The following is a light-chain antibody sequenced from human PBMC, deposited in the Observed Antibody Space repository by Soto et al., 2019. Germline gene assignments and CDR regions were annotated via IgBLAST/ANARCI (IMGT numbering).Light chain of an antibody. J-gene: IGKJ1*01. V-gene: IGKV3-15*01. CDR2: GAS. Sequence: EIVMTQSPATLSVFPGERATLSCRASQSVSTNLAWYQQKPGQAPRLLIYGASTRAAGVSTRFSGSGSETEFTLTISSLQSEDFAVYYCHQHNDWPWAFGQGTKVDIK. CDR1: QSVSTN. CDR3: HQHNDWPWA.